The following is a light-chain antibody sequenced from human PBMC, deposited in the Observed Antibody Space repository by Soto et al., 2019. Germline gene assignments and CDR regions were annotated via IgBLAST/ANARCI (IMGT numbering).Light chain of an antibody. CDR2: LNSDGSH. V-gene: IGLV4-69*01. Sequence: QLVLTQSPSASASLGASVKLTCTLSSGLSSYAIAWHQQQPEKGPRFLMKLNSDGSHNKGDGIPDRFSGSRSGAERYLTISSLQSEDEADYYCQTWGTGIHVVFGGGTKLTVL. CDR1: SGLSSYA. J-gene: IGLJ2*01. CDR3: QTWGTGIHVV.